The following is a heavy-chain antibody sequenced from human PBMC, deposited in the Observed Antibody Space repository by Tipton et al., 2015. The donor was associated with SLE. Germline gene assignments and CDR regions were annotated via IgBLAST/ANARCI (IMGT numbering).Heavy chain of an antibody. CDR3: ARAGYSSGWYGRGFDN. J-gene: IGHJ4*02. V-gene: IGHV4-39*07. CDR2: IYNSGST. CDR1: GVSISSHSHY. D-gene: IGHD6-19*01. Sequence: TLSLTCSVSGVSISSHSHYWGWIRQPPGKGLEWIGIIYNSGSTYSSPSLKSRVTISVDTSKNQFSLNLTSVTAADTALYYCARAGYSSGWYGRGFDNWGQGTLVTVFS.